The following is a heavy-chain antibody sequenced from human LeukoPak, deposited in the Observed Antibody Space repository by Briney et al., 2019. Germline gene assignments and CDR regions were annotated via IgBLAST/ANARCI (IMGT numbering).Heavy chain of an antibody. D-gene: IGHD2-15*01. V-gene: IGHV3-23*01. Sequence: GGSLRLSCAASGFTFSSYAMSWVRQAPGKGLEWVSAISGSGGSTYYADSVKGRFTISRDNSKNTLYLQMNSLRAEDTAVYYCAKDRFKQSLRRYCSGGSCEGYFDYWGQGTLVTVSS. CDR2: ISGSGGST. CDR1: GFTFSSYA. J-gene: IGHJ4*02. CDR3: AKDRFKQSLRRYCSGGSCEGYFDY.